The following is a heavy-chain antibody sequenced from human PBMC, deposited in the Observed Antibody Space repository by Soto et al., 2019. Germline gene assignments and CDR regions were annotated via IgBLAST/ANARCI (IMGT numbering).Heavy chain of an antibody. CDR3: ARDRGRPDLRDTHYYDSMDLDYGIDV. CDR2: INQDGSEK. CDR1: GFTFSSYW. V-gene: IGHV3-7*01. Sequence: EVRLVASGGGLVQPGGSLTVSCAASGFTFSSYWMTWVRQAPGTGLEWVANINQDGSEKYYMDSMKGRFTISRDNAKNSLLLQLNSMRAADTAVYYCARDRGRPDLRDTHYYDSMDLDYGIDVWGQGSTVTVAS. D-gene: IGHD3-22*01. J-gene: IGHJ6*02.